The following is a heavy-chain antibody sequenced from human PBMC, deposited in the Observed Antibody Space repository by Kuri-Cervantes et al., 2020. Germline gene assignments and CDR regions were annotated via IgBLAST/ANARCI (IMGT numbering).Heavy chain of an antibody. Sequence: GGSLRLSCPASGFTFSSNGMHWVRQAQGKGLEWVPVIWYEGSNKYYADSVKGRFTISRKNSKNTLYLQMNSLRAEDTAVYYCAKVSFDWLLSGRYFDSWGQGTLVTVSS. D-gene: IGHD3-9*01. CDR3: AKVSFDWLLSGRYFDS. CDR1: GFTFSSNG. J-gene: IGHJ4*02. CDR2: IWYEGSNK. V-gene: IGHV3-33*06.